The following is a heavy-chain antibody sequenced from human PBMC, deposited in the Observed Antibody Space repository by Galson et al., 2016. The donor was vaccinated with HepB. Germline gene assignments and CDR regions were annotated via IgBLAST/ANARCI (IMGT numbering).Heavy chain of an antibody. CDR2: ISWDGGST. D-gene: IGHD2-21*02. J-gene: IGHJ4*01. V-gene: IGHV3-43*01. CDR3: ATISTGDYYFNY. CDR1: GFTFDDYV. Sequence: SLRLSCAASGFTFDDYVLHWVRQAPGKGLEWVSLISWDGGSTFYADSVKGRFTISRDNSKNSLFLQMDSLRTEDNAFYYCATISTGDYYFNYWGHGTLVTVSS.